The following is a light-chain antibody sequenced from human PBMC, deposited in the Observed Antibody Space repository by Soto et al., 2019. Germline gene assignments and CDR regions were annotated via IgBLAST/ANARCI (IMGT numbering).Light chain of an antibody. Sequence: EIVLTQSPGPLSLSPGERATLSCRASQSVSSRLAWYQQKPGQAPRLLISGASSRATGIPDRFSGSGSATDFTLTISRLEPEDVALYYCQQYGSSPITLGQGTRLEIK. J-gene: IGKJ5*01. CDR2: GAS. CDR3: QQYGSSPIT. CDR1: QSVSSR. V-gene: IGKV3-20*01.